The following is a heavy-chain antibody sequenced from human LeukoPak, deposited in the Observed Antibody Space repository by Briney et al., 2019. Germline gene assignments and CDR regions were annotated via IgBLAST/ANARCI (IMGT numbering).Heavy chain of an antibody. V-gene: IGHV1-2*02. Sequence: ASVKVSCTASGYTFTGYYMRWVRQAPGQGLEWVGWINPNSGGTNYAQKFQGRVTMTRDTSISTAYLELSRLRSDDTAVYYCARGDIVVVPAAIPDRYCMDVWGKGTTVTVFS. J-gene: IGHJ6*03. CDR1: GYTFTGYY. CDR3: ARGDIVVVPAAIPDRYCMDV. D-gene: IGHD2-2*01. CDR2: INPNSGGT.